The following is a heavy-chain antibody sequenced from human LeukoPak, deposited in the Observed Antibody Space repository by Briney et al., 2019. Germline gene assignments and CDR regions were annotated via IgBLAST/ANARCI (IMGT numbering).Heavy chain of an antibody. CDR3: ARLKYYDSTGYSPGYYMDV. CDR1: GGSIINYY. Sequence: SETLSLTCTVSGGSIINYYWSWIRQPAGTGLERVGRISVTGSTIYNPSLQSRLSMSVDTSKNQFSLRLTSVTAADTAVYYCARLKYYDSTGYSPGYYMDVWGKGITVTVSS. CDR2: ISVTGST. D-gene: IGHD3-22*01. V-gene: IGHV4-4*07. J-gene: IGHJ6*03.